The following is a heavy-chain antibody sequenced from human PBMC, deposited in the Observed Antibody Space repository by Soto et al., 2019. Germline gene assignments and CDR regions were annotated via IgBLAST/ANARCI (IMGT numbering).Heavy chain of an antibody. CDR3: ARVAVEIAAGSYYYYGMDV. V-gene: IGHV1-46*02. Sequence: ASVKVCCKASGYTFNSYYMHWVRQAHGQGLEWMGIINPSGGSTSYAQKFQGRVTMTRDTSTSTVYMELSSLRSEDTAVYYCARVAVEIAAGSYYYYGMDVWGQGTTVTVSS. J-gene: IGHJ6*02. CDR2: INPSGGST. CDR1: GYTFNSYY. D-gene: IGHD6-13*01.